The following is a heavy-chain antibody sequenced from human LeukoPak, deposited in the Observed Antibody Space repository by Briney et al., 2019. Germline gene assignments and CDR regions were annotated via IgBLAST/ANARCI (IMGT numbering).Heavy chain of an antibody. CDR2: INPSGGST. Sequence: ASVTVSCKASGYIFTGYYMHWVRQAPGQGLEWMGIINPSGGSTSYAQKFQGRVTMTRDTSTSTVYMELSSLRSEDTAVYYCARDRPNYGDYDLGWFDPWGQGTLVTVSS. D-gene: IGHD4-17*01. CDR3: ARDRPNYGDYDLGWFDP. V-gene: IGHV1-46*01. J-gene: IGHJ5*02. CDR1: GYIFTGYY.